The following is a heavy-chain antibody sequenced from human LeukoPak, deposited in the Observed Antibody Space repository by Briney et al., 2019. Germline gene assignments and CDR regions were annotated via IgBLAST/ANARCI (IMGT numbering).Heavy chain of an antibody. V-gene: IGHV3-23*01. CDR3: AKDRRGSYGRRGYYFDY. CDR2: ISGSGGST. Sequence: GGSLRLSCAASGFTFSSYARSWVRQAPGKGLEWVSAISGSGGSTYYADSVKGRFTISRDNSKNTLYLQMNSLRAEDTAVYYCAKDRRGSYGRRGYYFDYWGQGTLVTVSS. J-gene: IGHJ4*02. CDR1: GFTFSSYA. D-gene: IGHD5-18*01.